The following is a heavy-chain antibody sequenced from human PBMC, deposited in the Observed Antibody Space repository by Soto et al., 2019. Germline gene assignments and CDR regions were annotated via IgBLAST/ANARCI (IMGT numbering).Heavy chain of an antibody. V-gene: IGHV3-74*01. CDR1: GFTFSSYW. D-gene: IGHD3-16*02. J-gene: IGHJ4*02. CDR3: VRYPRSVGGSYRPDY. CDR2: INSDGSIT. Sequence: PGGSLRLSCAASGFTFSSYWMHWVRQVPEKGLVWVSRINSDGSITNYADAVKGRFTISRDNVKNTLYLQVNSLRAEDTAVYYCVRYPRSVGGSYRPDYWGQGTLVTVSS.